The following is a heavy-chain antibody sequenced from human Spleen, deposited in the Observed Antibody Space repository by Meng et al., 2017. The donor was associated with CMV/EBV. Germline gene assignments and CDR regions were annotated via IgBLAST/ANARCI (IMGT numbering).Heavy chain of an antibody. D-gene: IGHD3-22*01. CDR3: ARGYYDSSGPYRGDWFDP. Sequence: QVQLVQSGADVEKPGASVQVSCTASGYTFTSYGISWVRQAPGQGLEWMGWISAYNGNTNYAQKLQGRVTMTTDTSTSTAYMELRSLRSDDTAVYYCARGYYDSSGPYRGDWFDPWGQGTLVTVSS. CDR1: GYTFTSYG. J-gene: IGHJ5*02. V-gene: IGHV1-18*01. CDR2: ISAYNGNT.